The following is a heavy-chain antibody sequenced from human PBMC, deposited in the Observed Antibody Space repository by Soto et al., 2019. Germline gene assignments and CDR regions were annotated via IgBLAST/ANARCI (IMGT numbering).Heavy chain of an antibody. CDR2: IYYSGST. V-gene: IGHV4-39*07. D-gene: IGHD1-26*01. Sequence: SETLSLTCTVSGGSISSSSYYWGWIRQPPGKGLEWIGSIYYSGSTYYNPSLKSRVTISVDTSKNQFSLKLSSVTAADTAVYYCARVVGIWELLGGWFDPWGQGTLVTVSS. J-gene: IGHJ5*02. CDR1: GGSISSSSYY. CDR3: ARVVGIWELLGGWFDP.